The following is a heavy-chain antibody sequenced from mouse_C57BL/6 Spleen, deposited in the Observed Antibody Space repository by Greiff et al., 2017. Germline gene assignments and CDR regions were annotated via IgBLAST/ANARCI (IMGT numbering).Heavy chain of an antibody. CDR1: GYTFTSYW. D-gene: IGHD4-1*02. J-gene: IGHJ2*01. Sequence: QVQLQQPGAELVRPGSSVKLSCKASGYTFTSYWMHWVKQRPIQGLEWIGNIDPSDSETHYNQKFKDKATLTVDKSSSTAYMQLSSLTSEDSAVYYCARLGSGQLGRNYFGDWGQGTTLTVSS. V-gene: IGHV1-52*01. CDR2: IDPSDSET. CDR3: ARLGSGQLGRNYFGD.